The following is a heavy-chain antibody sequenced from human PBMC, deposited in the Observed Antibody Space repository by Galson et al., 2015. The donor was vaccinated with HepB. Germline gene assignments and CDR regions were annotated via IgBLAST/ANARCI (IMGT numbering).Heavy chain of an antibody. V-gene: IGHV1-18*01. CDR3: ARDRGRKIQLWSYTPDY. CDR1: GYTFTSYG. CDR2: ISAYNGNT. Sequence: SVKVSCKASGYTFTSYGISWVRQAPGQGLEWMGWISAYNGNTNYAQKLQGRVTMTTDTSTSTAYMELRSLRSDDTAVYYCARDRGRKIQLWSYTPDYWGQGTLVTVSS. D-gene: IGHD5-18*01. J-gene: IGHJ4*02.